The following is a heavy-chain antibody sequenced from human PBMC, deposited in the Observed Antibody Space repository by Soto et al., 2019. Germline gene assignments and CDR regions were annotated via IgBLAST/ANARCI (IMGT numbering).Heavy chain of an antibody. J-gene: IGHJ4*02. D-gene: IGHD3-22*01. Sequence: PGGSLRLSCAASGFTFSSYAMHWVRQAPGKGLEWVAVISYDGSNKYYADSVKGRFTISRDNSKNTLYLQMNSLRAEDTAVYYCARDMGMRYYYDSSGYPASGFDYWGQGTLVTVSS. CDR1: GFTFSSYA. CDR3: ARDMGMRYYYDSSGYPASGFDY. V-gene: IGHV3-30-3*01. CDR2: ISYDGSNK.